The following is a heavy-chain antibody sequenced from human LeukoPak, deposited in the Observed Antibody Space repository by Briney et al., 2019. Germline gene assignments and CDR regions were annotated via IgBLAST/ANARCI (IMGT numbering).Heavy chain of an antibody. CDR2: INPNSGGT. J-gene: IGHJ4*02. CDR1: GYTFTGYY. D-gene: IGHD5-12*01. CDR3: ATLYGGYDVFDY. V-gene: IGHV1-2*02. Sequence: ASVKVSCKASGYTFTGYYMHWVRQAPGQGLEWMGWINPNSGGTNYPQKFQGRVTMTRDTSISTSYMELSRLRSDDTAVYYCATLYGGYDVFDYWGQGTLVTVSS.